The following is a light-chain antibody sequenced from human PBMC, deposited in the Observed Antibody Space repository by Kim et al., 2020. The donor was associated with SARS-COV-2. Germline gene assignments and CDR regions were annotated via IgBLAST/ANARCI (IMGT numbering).Light chain of an antibody. CDR2: QDS. Sequence: SYELTQPPSVSVSPGQTASITCSGDKLGDKYASWSQQKPGQSPVLVIYQDSKRPSGIPERFSGPNSGNTATLTISGTQAMDEADYYCQAWDSRTYVFGTG. CDR1: KLGDKY. J-gene: IGLJ1*01. CDR3: QAWDSRTYV. V-gene: IGLV3-1*01.